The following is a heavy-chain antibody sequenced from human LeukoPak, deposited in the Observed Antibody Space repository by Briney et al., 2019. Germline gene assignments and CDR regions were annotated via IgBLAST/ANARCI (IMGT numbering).Heavy chain of an antibody. CDR1: GFTFSSYG. J-gene: IGHJ4*02. V-gene: IGHV3-30*18. CDR2: ISYDGSNK. CDR3: AKEKGIDYYGAGSPDY. D-gene: IGHD3-10*01. Sequence: PGRSLRLSCAASGFTFSSYGMHWVRQAPGKGLEWVAVISYDGSNKYYADSVKGRFTISRDNSKNTLYLQMNSLRAEDTAVYYCAKEKGIDYYGAGSPDYWGQGTLVTVSS.